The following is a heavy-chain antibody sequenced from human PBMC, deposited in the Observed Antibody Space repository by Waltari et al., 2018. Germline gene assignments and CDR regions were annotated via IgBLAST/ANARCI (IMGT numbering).Heavy chain of an antibody. J-gene: IGHJ4*02. CDR2: SNTRKGGT. D-gene: IGHD1-26*01. CDR3: ARTYQSGSYSDY. V-gene: IGHV1-2*02. CDR1: GYPFTSYY. Sequence: QVQLVQSGAEVKKPGASVKVSCKTSGYPFTSYYMHWVRQAPGQGIEWMGRSNTRKGGTNYAQKYQGRVTMTRDTSISTAYMELSRLISNDTAVYYCARTYQSGSYSDYWGQGTPVTVSS.